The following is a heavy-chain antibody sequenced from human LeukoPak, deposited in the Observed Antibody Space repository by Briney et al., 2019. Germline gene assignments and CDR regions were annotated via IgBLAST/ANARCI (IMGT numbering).Heavy chain of an antibody. V-gene: IGHV4-34*01. J-gene: IGHJ5*02. CDR2: ISPSGNT. D-gene: IGHD3-3*01. CDR3: ARGEWTLGLDP. Sequence: SETLSLTCAVYGGSFTIYSWTWIRQPPGKSLEWVGEISPSGNTQYNPSLKSRVTISLDASKSQFYLKLNSVTAADTAVYYCARGEWTLGLDPWGQGTLVSVSS. CDR1: GGSFTIYS.